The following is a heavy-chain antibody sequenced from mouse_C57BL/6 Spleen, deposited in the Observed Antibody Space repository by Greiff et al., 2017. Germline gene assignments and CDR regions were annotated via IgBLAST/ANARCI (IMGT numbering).Heavy chain of an antibody. CDR2: IDPNSGGT. D-gene: IGHD1-1*01. CDR3: ARSPITTVVATKDYFDY. CDR1: GYTFTSYW. J-gene: IGHJ2*01. Sequence: QVQLQQSGAELVKPGASVKLSCKASGYTFTSYWMHWVKQRPGRGLEWIGRIDPNSGGTKYNEKFKSKATLTVDKPSSTAYMQVSSLTSEDSAVYYCARSPITTVVATKDYFDYWGQGTTLTVSS. V-gene: IGHV1-72*01.